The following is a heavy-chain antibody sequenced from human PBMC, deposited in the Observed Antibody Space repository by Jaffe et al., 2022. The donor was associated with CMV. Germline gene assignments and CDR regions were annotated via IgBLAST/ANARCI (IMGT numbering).Heavy chain of an antibody. CDR3: AKGLVTYRFDY. D-gene: IGHD6-6*01. CDR1: GFTFNSYA. J-gene: IGHJ4*02. Sequence: EVQLLESGGGLVQPGGSLRLSCAASGFTFNSYAMSWVRLAPGKGLEWVSSVSGSGVSTDYADSVKGRFTISRDNPKSTLYLQMNSLRADDTAVYYCAKGLVTYRFDYWGQGTLVTVSS. V-gene: IGHV3-23*01. CDR2: VSGSGVST.